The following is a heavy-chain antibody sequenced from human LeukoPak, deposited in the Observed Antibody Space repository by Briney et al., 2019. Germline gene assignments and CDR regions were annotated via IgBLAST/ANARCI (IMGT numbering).Heavy chain of an antibody. J-gene: IGHJ4*02. CDR2: IRSNGGNT. V-gene: IGHV3-64D*09. Sequence: QPGGALRLSFSGSGFTFSSYAIHWVRQAPGKGLQYVSGIRSNGGNTYNADSVKGRFTISRDNSKNTVDLQMSSLRAEDTAVYYCVKRSGLYFDYWGQGTLVTVSS. D-gene: IGHD1-26*01. CDR3: VKRSGLYFDY. CDR1: GFTFSSYA.